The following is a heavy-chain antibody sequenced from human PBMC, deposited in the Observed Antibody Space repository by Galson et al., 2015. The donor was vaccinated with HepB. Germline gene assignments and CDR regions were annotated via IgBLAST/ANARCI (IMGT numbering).Heavy chain of an antibody. J-gene: IGHJ4*02. CDR3: ATGLVLAGTSDY. V-gene: IGHV1-24*01. Sequence: SVKVSCKVSGYTLTELSMHWVRQAPGKGLEWMGGFDPEDGETIYAQKFQGRVTTTEDTSTDTAYMELSSLRSEDTAVYYCATGLVLAGTSDYWGQGTLVTVSS. CDR1: GYTLTELS. CDR2: FDPEDGET. D-gene: IGHD1-7*01.